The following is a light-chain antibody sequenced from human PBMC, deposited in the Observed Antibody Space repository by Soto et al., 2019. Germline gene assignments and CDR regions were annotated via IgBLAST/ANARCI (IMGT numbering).Light chain of an antibody. CDR3: QHYNNWPIT. V-gene: IGKV3-15*01. CDR1: QSVASN. Sequence: EIVLTQSPGTLSLSPGERATLSCRTSQSVASNLAWYQQKPGQAPRLLIYGTSTRATGVPALFSGCGSGTDFTLTISSLQAADFAVYHCQHYNNWPITFGPGTKVDIK. J-gene: IGKJ3*01. CDR2: GTS.